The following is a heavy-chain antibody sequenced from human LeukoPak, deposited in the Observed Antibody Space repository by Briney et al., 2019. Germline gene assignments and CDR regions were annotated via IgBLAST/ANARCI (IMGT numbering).Heavy chain of an antibody. J-gene: IGHJ5*02. CDR1: GYTFTGYY. V-gene: IGHV1-2*02. Sequence: ASVKVSCKASGYTFTGYYIHWVRHAPGQGLEWMGCIKTNSGDTNYAQTFQGRLTMTRDTSINTAYMELSSLRSDDTAVYYCGRGDKTFDPWGQGTLVTVSS. CDR2: IKTNSGDT. CDR3: GRGDKTFDP.